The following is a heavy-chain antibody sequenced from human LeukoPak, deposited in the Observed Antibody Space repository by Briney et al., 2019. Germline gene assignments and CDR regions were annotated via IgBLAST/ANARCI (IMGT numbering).Heavy chain of an antibody. D-gene: IGHD3-22*01. J-gene: IGHJ4*02. CDR1: GYTFTSYD. V-gene: IGHV1-8*01. CDR3: ARTPYDSSGYYSDY. CDR2: MNPNSGNT. Sequence: ASVKVSCKASGYTFTSYDINWMRQATGQGHEWMGWMNPNSGNTGYAQKFQGRVTMTRNTSISTAYMQLSSLRSDDTAVYYCARTPYDSSGYYSDYWGQGTLVTVSS.